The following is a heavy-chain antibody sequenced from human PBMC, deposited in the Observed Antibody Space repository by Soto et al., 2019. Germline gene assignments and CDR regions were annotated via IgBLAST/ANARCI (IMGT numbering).Heavy chain of an antibody. Sequence: SETLSLTCAVSGYSVSSGYYWGWIRQPPGKGLEWIGSIYHSGSTYYNPSLKSRVTISVDTSKNQFSLKLSSVTAADTAVYYCAREYSSSSRGTKYYFDYWGQGTLVTVSS. CDR1: GYSVSSGYY. CDR2: IYHSGST. J-gene: IGHJ4*02. CDR3: AREYSSSSRGTKYYFDY. D-gene: IGHD6-13*01. V-gene: IGHV4-38-2*02.